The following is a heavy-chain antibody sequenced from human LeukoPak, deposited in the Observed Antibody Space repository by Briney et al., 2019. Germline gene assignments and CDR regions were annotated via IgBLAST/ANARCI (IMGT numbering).Heavy chain of an antibody. CDR3: ARMYYYDSSGLTWGFDY. J-gene: IGHJ4*02. D-gene: IGHD3-22*01. CDR2: IYSGGST. Sequence: GGSLRLSCAASGFTLSDYYMSWIPPAPGEGVEGVSVIYSGGSTYYADSVKGRFTISRDNSKNTLYLQMNSLRAEDTAVYYCARMYYYDSSGLTWGFDYWGQGTLVTVSS. V-gene: IGHV3-53*01. CDR1: GFTLSDYY.